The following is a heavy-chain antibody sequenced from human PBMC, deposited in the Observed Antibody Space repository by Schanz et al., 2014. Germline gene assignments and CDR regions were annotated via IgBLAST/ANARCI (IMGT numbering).Heavy chain of an antibody. CDR3: ARVQDDILTGSEYYYGMDV. V-gene: IGHV1-46*01. D-gene: IGHD3-9*01. CDR2: INPSGGST. Sequence: QVQLVQSGAEVKKPGASVKISCKASGYTFTNFFLHWVRQAPGQGLEWMGIINPSGGSTRYGQKFQGRITVTTDTSTSTVYMELSGLRSEDTAVYYCARVQDDILTGSEYYYGMDVWGQGTTVTGSS. CDR1: GYTFTNFF. J-gene: IGHJ6*02.